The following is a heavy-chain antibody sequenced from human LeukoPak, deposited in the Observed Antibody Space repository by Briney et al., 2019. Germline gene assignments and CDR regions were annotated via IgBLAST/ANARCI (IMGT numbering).Heavy chain of an antibody. Sequence: QPGGSLRLSCAASGFTFSNYYTSWIRQAPGKGLEWVSYISSSGVTIYYADSVKGRFTISRDNAKNSLYLQMSSLRAEDTAVYYCARGTTVTRIYDYWGQGTLVTVSS. CDR1: GFTFSNYY. V-gene: IGHV3-11*04. CDR3: ARGTTVTRIYDY. J-gene: IGHJ4*02. D-gene: IGHD4-17*01. CDR2: ISSSGVTI.